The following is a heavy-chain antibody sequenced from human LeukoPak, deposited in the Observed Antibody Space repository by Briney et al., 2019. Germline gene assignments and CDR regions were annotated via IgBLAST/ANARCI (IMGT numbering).Heavy chain of an antibody. D-gene: IGHD6-19*01. Sequence: PGGSLRLSCAASGFTFSSYWMSWVRQAPGKGLEWVANIKPDGSEKHYVDSVKGRFTISRDNAKNSLYLQMNSLRAEDTAVYYCARDQWWQFIAVAITSFFDCWGLGTLVTVSS. J-gene: IGHJ4*02. CDR2: IKPDGSEK. V-gene: IGHV3-7*01. CDR3: ARDQWWQFIAVAITSFFDC. CDR1: GFTFSSYW.